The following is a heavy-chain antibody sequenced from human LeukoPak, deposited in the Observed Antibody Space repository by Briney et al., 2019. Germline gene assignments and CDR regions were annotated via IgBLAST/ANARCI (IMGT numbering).Heavy chain of an antibody. Sequence: PSETLSLTCTVSGASVSSGSSYWNWIRQPPGKGLEWIGYMFYRGSTNYNPSLKSRVTISVDSSKNQFSLNLSSVTAADTAVYYCARFHIASGSLDFWGQGTLVTVSS. CDR2: MFYRGST. J-gene: IGHJ4*02. CDR3: ARFHIASGSLDF. D-gene: IGHD2-21*01. CDR1: GASVSSGSSY. V-gene: IGHV4-61*01.